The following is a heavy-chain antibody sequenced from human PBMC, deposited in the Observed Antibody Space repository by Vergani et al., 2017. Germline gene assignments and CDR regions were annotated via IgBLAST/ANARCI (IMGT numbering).Heavy chain of an antibody. CDR1: GGTFSSYA. J-gene: IGHJ6*02. D-gene: IGHD6-13*01. CDR2: ISAYNGNT. Sequence: QVQLVQSGAEVKKPGSSVKVSCKASGGTFSSYAISWVRQAPGQGLEWMGWISAYNGNTNYAQKLQGRVTMTTDTSTSTAYMELRSLRSDDTAVYYCARDNGYSRLIYYYYGMDVWGQGTTVTVSS. CDR3: ARDNGYSRLIYYYYGMDV. V-gene: IGHV1-18*01.